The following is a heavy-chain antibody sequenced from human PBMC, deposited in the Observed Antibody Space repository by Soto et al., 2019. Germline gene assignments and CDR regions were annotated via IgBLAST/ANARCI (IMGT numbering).Heavy chain of an antibody. CDR2: IYYSGST. CDR3: ARRQRYYDSSGYYLNWFDP. J-gene: IGHJ5*02. V-gene: IGHV4-59*01. Sequence: LETLSLTCTVSGGSISSYYWSWIRPPPGKGLEWIGYIYYSGSTNYNPSLKSRVTISVDTSKNQFSLKLSSVTAADTAVYYCARRQRYYDSSGYYLNWFDPWGQGTLVTVSS. D-gene: IGHD3-22*01. CDR1: GGSISSYY.